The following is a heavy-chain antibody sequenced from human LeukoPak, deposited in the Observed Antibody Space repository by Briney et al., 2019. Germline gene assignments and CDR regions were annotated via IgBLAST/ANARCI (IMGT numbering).Heavy chain of an antibody. CDR3: ARALAVTGTGGFDP. Sequence: GGSLRLSCAASGFTFSSYWMSWVRQAAGKGLEWVANIKQDGSEKYYVDSVKGRFTISRDNAKNTLYLQMNSLRAEDTAVYYCARALAVTGTGGFDPWGQGTLVTVSS. V-gene: IGHV3-7*01. D-gene: IGHD6-19*01. J-gene: IGHJ5*02. CDR1: GFTFSSYW. CDR2: IKQDGSEK.